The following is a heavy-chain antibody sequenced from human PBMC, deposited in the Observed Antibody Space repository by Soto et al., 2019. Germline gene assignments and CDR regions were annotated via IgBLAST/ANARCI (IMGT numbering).Heavy chain of an antibody. V-gene: IGHV3-9*01. J-gene: IGHJ4*02. CDR3: AKVNSSSSAREPGFDY. D-gene: IGHD6-6*01. CDR1: GFTFDDYA. Sequence: GGSLRLSCAASGFTFDDYAMHWVRQAPGKGLEWVSGISWNSGSIGYVDSVKCRCTTSRDNAKNSLYLQMNSLRAEDTALYYCAKVNSSSSAREPGFDYWGQGTLVTVSS. CDR2: ISWNSGSI.